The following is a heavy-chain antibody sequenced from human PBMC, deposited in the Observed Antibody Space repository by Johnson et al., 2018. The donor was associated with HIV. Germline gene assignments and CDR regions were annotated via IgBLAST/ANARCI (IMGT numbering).Heavy chain of an antibody. CDR2: ISGSGFDT. V-gene: IGHV3-11*06. CDR1: NFTFKDYY. D-gene: IGHD1-26*01. J-gene: IGHJ3*02. Sequence: QVQLVESGGDLIKPGGSLRLSCATSNFTFKDYYMNWIRQAPGKGLEWISYISGSGFDTFYADSVKGRFTISRDNSKNTLYLQMNSLRAEDMAVYYCAREASGSLDAFDIWGQGTMVTVSS. CDR3: AREASGSLDAFDI.